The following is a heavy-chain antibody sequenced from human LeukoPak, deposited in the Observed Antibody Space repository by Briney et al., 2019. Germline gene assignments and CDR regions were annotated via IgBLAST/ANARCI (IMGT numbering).Heavy chain of an antibody. CDR1: GGSISSYY. CDR2: IDYSGYT. D-gene: IGHD3-10*01. CDR3: ARGGYYGSGNDFRFDP. Sequence: PSETLSLTCTVSGGSISSYYWSWIRQPPGKGLEWIGYIDYSGYTNYNPSLKSRVTISVDTFKNQFSLKLPSVTAADTAVYFCARGGYYGSGNDFRFDPWGQGTLVTVSS. V-gene: IGHV4-59*13. J-gene: IGHJ5*02.